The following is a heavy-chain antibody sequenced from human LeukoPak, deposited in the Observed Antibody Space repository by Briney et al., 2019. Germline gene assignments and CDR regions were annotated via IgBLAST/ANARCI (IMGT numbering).Heavy chain of an antibody. Sequence: SETLSLTCTVSGGSISSYYWSWIRQPPGKGLEWIGYIYYSGSTNYNPSLKSRVTISVDTSKNQFSLKLSSVTAADTAVYYCARGGGYDWGGFDYWGQGTLVTVSS. CDR1: GGSISSYY. V-gene: IGHV4-59*12. CDR3: ARGGGYDWGGFDY. J-gene: IGHJ4*02. D-gene: IGHD5-12*01. CDR2: IYYSGST.